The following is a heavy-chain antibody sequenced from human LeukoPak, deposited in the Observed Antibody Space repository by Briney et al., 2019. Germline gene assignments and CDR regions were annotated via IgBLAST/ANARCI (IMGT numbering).Heavy chain of an antibody. Sequence: SETLSLTCTVSGDSLRKSTFYWVWIRQPPGKGLEWIGSIYYSGGADYNPSLQSRVTISVDPSKNEFSLKVRSVTAADTAVYFCARTHCEGDCFSAIRYWGQGTPVTVSS. V-gene: IGHV4-39*07. CDR2: IYYSGGA. CDR3: ARTHCEGDCFSAIRY. D-gene: IGHD2-21*02. J-gene: IGHJ4*02. CDR1: GDSLRKSTFY.